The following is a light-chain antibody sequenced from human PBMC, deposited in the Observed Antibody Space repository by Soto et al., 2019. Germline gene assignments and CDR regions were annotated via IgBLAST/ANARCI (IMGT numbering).Light chain of an antibody. V-gene: IGKV3-11*01. CDR2: DAS. J-gene: IGKJ4*01. CDR3: QQRRDWPLT. Sequence: EIVLTQSPATLSLSPGERATLSCRASQSVSSYLAWYQQKPGQAPRLLISDASNRATGIPARFSGSGSGTDFTLTVSSLEPEDFAVSYCQQRRDWPLTFGGGTKVEI. CDR1: QSVSSY.